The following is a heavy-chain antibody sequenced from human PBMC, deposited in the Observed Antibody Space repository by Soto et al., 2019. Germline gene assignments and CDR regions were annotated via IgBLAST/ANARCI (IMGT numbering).Heavy chain of an antibody. CDR1: GGTFSSYA. V-gene: IGHV1-69*13. CDR3: ARDCSSTSCYEDYYYYGMDV. D-gene: IGHD2-2*01. J-gene: IGHJ6*02. CDR2: IIPIFGTA. Sequence: SVKVSCKASGGTFSSYAISWVRQAPGQGLEWMGGIIPIFGTANYAQKFQGRVTITADESTSTAYMELSSLRSEDTAVYYCARDCSSTSCYEDYYYYGMDVWGQGTTVTVSS.